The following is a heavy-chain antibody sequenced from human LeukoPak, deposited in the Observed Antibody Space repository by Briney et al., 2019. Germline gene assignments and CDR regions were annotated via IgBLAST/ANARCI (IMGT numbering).Heavy chain of an antibody. CDR1: GDSVSRNSAA. CDR3: AREFSSSSGPDY. CDR2: KYYRSKWFN. D-gene: IGHD6-6*01. V-gene: IGHV6-1*01. J-gene: IGHJ4*02. Sequence: SQSLSLTCVISGDSVSRNSAAWNWIRQSPSRGLEWLGRKYYRSKWFNDYAVSVTSRLTLKSDTSKNQVSLQLNSVTPEDTAVYYCAREFSSSSGPDYWGQGTLVTVSS.